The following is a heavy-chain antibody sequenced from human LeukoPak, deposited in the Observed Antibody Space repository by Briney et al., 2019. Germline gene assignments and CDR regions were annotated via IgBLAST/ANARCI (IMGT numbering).Heavy chain of an antibody. CDR1: GGSISSVDYY. D-gene: IGHD3-9*01. Sequence: PSQTLSLTCTVSGGSISSVDYYWSWIRQPPGKGLEWVGEINRSGTTNYNPSLKSRVTISIDTSKNDFSLKLSSVTAADTAVYYCVRGRHYDILTGYYNERYFAYGGQGTLVTVSS. J-gene: IGHJ4*02. V-gene: IGHV4-30-4*08. CDR2: INRSGTT. CDR3: VRGRHYDILTGYYNERYFAY.